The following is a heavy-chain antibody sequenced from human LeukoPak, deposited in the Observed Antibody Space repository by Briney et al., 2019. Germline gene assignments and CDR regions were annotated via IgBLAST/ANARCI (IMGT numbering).Heavy chain of an antibody. D-gene: IGHD1-1*01. CDR1: RGTFSSYA. V-gene: IGHV1-69*13. CDR3: ARELERRYYYYGMDV. Sequence: SVKVSCKASRGTFSSYAISWVRQAAGQGLEWMGGIIPIFGTANYAQKFQGRVTITADESTSTAYMELSSLRSEDTAVYYCARELERRYYYYGMDVWGQGTTVTISS. J-gene: IGHJ6*02. CDR2: IIPIFGTA.